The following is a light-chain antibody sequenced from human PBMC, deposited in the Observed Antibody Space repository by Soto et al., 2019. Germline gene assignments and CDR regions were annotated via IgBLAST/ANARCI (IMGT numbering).Light chain of an antibody. V-gene: IGKV3-11*01. CDR2: DAS. J-gene: IGKJ4*01. CDR1: QSVSSY. Sequence: EIVLTQSPATRSLSPGARATLSCRASQSVSSYLAWYQQKPGQAPRLLIYDASNRATGIPARFSGSGSGTDFTLASSSLEPEDFAVYYCQQRGTFGRGTKVEIK. CDR3: QQRGT.